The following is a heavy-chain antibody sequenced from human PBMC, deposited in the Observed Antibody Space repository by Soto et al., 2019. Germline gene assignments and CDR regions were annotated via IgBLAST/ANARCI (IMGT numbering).Heavy chain of an antibody. CDR3: AVPAAGDFDY. V-gene: IGHV4-34*01. CDR2: IYHSGTT. CDR1: GGSFSGYY. D-gene: IGHD6-13*01. J-gene: IGHJ4*02. Sequence: SETLSLTCAVYGGSFSGYYWRWLRQPPGKGLEWIGEIYHSGTTNYNPSLKSRVTISGDRSKNQFSLSLSSVTAADTAVYYCAVPAAGDFDYWGQGTLVTVSS.